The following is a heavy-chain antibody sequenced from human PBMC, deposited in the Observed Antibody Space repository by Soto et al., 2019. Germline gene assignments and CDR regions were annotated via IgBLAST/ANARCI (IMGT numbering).Heavy chain of an antibody. CDR2: ISGSGGST. V-gene: IGHV3-23*01. D-gene: IGHD3-3*01. J-gene: IGHJ4*02. CDR1: GFTFSSYA. Sequence: GGSLRLSCAASGFTFSSYAMSWVRQAPGKGLEWVSAISGSGGSTYYADSVKGRFTISRDNSKNTLYLQMNSLRAEDTAVYYCAKGPDTIFGVVIGYFDYWGQGTLVTSPQ. CDR3: AKGPDTIFGVVIGYFDY.